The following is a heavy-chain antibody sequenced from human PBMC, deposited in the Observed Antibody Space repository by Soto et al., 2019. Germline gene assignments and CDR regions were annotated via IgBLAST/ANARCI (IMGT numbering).Heavy chain of an antibody. V-gene: IGHV1-8*01. J-gene: IGHJ6*03. D-gene: IGHD3-10*01. Sequence: ASVKVSCKASGYTFTSYDINWVRQATGQGLEWMGWMNPNSGNTGYAQKFQGRVTMTRNTSISTAYMELSSLRSEDTAVYYCARRILWFGEHHNSNHYYYYMDVWGKGTTVTVSS. CDR2: MNPNSGNT. CDR1: GYTFTSYD. CDR3: ARRILWFGEHHNSNHYYYYMDV.